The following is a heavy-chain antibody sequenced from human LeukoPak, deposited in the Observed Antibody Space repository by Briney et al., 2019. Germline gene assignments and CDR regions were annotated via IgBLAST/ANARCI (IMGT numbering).Heavy chain of an antibody. CDR2: INPSGGST. Sequence: GASVKVSCKAFGYTFTSYYLHWVRQAPGQGLEWMGIINPSGGSTNYAQKFQGRVTITRNTSISTAYMEVSSLRYEDTAVYYCARRAVDNSYYYYMDVWGKGTTVTVSS. D-gene: IGHD6-19*01. CDR1: GYTFTSYY. J-gene: IGHJ6*03. V-gene: IGHV1-46*01. CDR3: ARRAVDNSYYYYMDV.